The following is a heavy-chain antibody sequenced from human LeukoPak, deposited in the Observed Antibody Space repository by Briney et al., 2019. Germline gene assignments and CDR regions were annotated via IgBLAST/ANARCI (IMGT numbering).Heavy chain of an antibody. D-gene: IGHD1-26*01. V-gene: IGHV3-21*01. CDR1: GFTFSSYS. CDR3: ARETIVGATTVYYFDY. Sequence: PGGSLRLSCAASGFTFSSYSMNWVRQAPGKGLEWVSSISSSSSYIYYADSVKGRFTISRDNAKNSLYLQMNSLRAEDTAVYYCARETIVGATTVYYFDYWGQGTLVTVSS. J-gene: IGHJ4*02. CDR2: ISSSSSYI.